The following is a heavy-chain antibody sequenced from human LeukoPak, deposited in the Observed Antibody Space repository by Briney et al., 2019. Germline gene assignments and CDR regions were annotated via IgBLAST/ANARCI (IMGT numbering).Heavy chain of an antibody. CDR2: IYNSGST. D-gene: IGHD3-3*01. J-gene: IGHJ6*04. CDR3: ARDHMGVGPPLDV. V-gene: IGHV4-39*07. Sequence: PSETLSLTCTVSGGSISRSTYYWGWIRQPPGKGLEWIASIYNSGSTYYNPSLKSRVTISVDRSKNQFSLKLSSVTAADTAVYYCARDHMGVGPPLDVWGKGTTVTVSS. CDR1: GGSISRSTYY.